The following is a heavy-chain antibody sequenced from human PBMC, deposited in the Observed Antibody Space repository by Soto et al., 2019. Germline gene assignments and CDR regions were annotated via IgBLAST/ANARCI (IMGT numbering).Heavy chain of an antibody. Sequence: GGSLRLSCAASGFSISDYGMEWVRQAPGKGLEGGALISYDGSNTYYADSVKGRFTISRDNSKDTLFLQMTGLRREDTAVYYCAKGAGDRLSLGMDVWGQGTTVTVSS. CDR1: GFSISDYG. CDR3: AKGAGDRLSLGMDV. V-gene: IGHV3-30*18. J-gene: IGHJ6*02. D-gene: IGHD1-26*01. CDR2: ISYDGSNT.